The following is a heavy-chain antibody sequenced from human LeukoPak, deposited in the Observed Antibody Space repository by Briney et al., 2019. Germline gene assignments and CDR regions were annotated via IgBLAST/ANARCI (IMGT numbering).Heavy chain of an antibody. CDR2: INPNSDNT. V-gene: IGHV1-8*01. CDR3: ARGRISYGMDV. J-gene: IGHJ6*02. CDR1: GYTFTSYD. Sequence: ASVKVSCKASGYTFTSYDINWVRQATGQGLEWMGWINPNSDNTGYAQKFQGRVAMTRNMSISTAYMELSSLRSEDTAVYYCARGRISYGMDVWGHGTTVTISS.